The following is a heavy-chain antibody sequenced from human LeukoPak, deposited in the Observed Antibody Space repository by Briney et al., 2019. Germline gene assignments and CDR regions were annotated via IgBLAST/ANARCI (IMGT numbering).Heavy chain of an antibody. CDR2: ISSSGRTI. D-gene: IGHD5-18*01. V-gene: IGHV3-48*03. CDR1: GFTFNSYE. J-gene: IGHJ4*02. CDR3: ARETSSYGYFDY. Sequence: GGSLRLSCAASGFTFNSYEMNWVRQAPGTGLEWVSYISSSGRTIYYADSVKGRFTISRDNAKNSLYLQMNSLRAEDTALYYCARETSSYGYFDYWGQGTLVTVSS.